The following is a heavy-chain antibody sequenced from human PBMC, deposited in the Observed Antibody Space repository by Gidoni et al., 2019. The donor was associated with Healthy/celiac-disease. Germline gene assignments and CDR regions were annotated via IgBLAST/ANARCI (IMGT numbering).Heavy chain of an antibody. V-gene: IGHV3-48*03. D-gene: IGHD5-12*01. J-gene: IGHJ4*02. CDR3: ARNPSPGRWLQLSFDY. Sequence: GESGGGLVQPGGSLRLSCAASGFTFSSYEMNWVRQAPGKGLEWVSYISSSGSTIYYADSVKGRFTISRDNAKNSLYLQMNSLRAEDTAVYYCARNPSPGRWLQLSFDYWGQGTLVTVSS. CDR2: ISSSGSTI. CDR1: GFTFSSYE.